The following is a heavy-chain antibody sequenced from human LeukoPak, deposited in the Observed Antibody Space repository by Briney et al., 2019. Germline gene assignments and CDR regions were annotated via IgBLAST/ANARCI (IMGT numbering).Heavy chain of an antibody. Sequence: PSETLSLTCTVSGGSISSSSYYWGWIRQPPGKGLEWIGYIYYSGSTYYNPSLKSRVTISVDTSKNQFSLKLSSVTAADTAVYYCARGHAPDVWGQGTTVTVSS. CDR2: IYYSGST. V-gene: IGHV4-30-4*08. CDR1: GGSISSSSYY. J-gene: IGHJ6*02. CDR3: ARGHAPDV.